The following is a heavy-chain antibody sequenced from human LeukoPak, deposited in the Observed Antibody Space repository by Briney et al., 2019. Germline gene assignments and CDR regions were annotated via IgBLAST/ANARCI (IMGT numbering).Heavy chain of an antibody. Sequence: GASVTVSCKASGYTFTSYGISWVRQAPGQGLEWMGWISAYNGNTNYAQKLQGRVTMTTDTSTSTDYMELRSLRSDDTAAYYCARDLYSSREHADYWGQGTLVTVSS. D-gene: IGHD6-13*01. CDR3: ARDLYSSREHADY. CDR1: GYTFTSYG. CDR2: ISAYNGNT. J-gene: IGHJ4*02. V-gene: IGHV1-18*01.